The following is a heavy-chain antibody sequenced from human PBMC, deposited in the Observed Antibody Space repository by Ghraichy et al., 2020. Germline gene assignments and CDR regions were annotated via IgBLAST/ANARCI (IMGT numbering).Heavy chain of an antibody. CDR2: IYHSGST. CDR3: ASSSSWYSVHYDPFDY. Sequence: ESLNISCAVSGGSISSSNWWSWVRQPPGKGLEWIGEIYHSGSTNYNPSLKSRVTISVDKSKNQFSLKLSSVTAADTAVYYCASSSSWYSVHYDPFDYWGQGTLVTVSS. D-gene: IGHD6-13*01. J-gene: IGHJ4*02. V-gene: IGHV4-4*02. CDR1: GGSISSSNW.